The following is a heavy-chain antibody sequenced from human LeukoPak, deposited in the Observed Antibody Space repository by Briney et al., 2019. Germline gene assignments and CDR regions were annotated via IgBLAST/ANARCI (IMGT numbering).Heavy chain of an antibody. CDR3: ARGAAAAGTDY. Sequence: SETLSLTCTVSGGSISSYYWSWIRQPAGKGREWIGRIYTSGSTNYNPSLKSRVTISVDKSKNQFSLKLSSVTAADTAVYYCARGAAAAGTDYWGQGTLVTVSS. CDR2: IYTSGST. V-gene: IGHV4-4*07. D-gene: IGHD6-13*01. J-gene: IGHJ4*02. CDR1: GGSISSYY.